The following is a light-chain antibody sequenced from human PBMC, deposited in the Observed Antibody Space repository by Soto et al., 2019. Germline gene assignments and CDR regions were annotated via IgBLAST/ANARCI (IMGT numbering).Light chain of an antibody. V-gene: IGLV2-23*02. CDR2: EVN. CDR3: CSYAGGRTFVV. Sequence: QSALSQPASVSGSPGQSVTISCTGTSSDIGSYNLVSWYHHHPGHAPQLVIYEVNKRPSVVSNRFSGSKSGNTASPTIAGRQPEHEGEYYCCSYAGGRTFVVFGGGTKLTVL. CDR1: SSDIGSYNL. J-gene: IGLJ3*02.